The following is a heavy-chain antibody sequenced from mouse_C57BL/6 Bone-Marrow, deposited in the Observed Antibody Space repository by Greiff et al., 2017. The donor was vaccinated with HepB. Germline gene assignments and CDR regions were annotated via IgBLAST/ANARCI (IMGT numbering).Heavy chain of an antibody. CDR2: IDPSDSYT. V-gene: IGHV1-50*01. CDR1: GYTFTSYW. J-gene: IGHJ1*03. CDR3: ARRGDYGWYFDV. D-gene: IGHD2-4*01. Sequence: QVQLQQPGAELVKPGASVKLSCKASGYTFTSYWMQWVKQRPGQGLEWIGEIDPSDSYTNYNQKFKGKATLTVDTSSSTAYMQLSSLTSEDSAVYYCARRGDYGWYFDVWGTGTTVTVSS.